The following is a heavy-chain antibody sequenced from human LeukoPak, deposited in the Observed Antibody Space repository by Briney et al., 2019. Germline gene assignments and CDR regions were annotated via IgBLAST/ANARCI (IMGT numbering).Heavy chain of an antibody. CDR2: IYYSGTT. V-gene: IGHV4-39*01. D-gene: IGHD1-26*01. CDR1: GGSISSSSYY. J-gene: IGHJ4*02. CDR3: ARRVPGSYYSY. Sequence: PSETLSLTCTVSGGSISSSSYYWSWIRQPLGKGLEWIGSIYYSGTTYYNPSLKSRVTISVDTSKNQFSLKLSSVTAADTAVYYCARRVPGSYYSYWGQGTLVTVSS.